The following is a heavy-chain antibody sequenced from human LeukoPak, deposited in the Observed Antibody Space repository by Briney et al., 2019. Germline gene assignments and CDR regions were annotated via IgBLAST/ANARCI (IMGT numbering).Heavy chain of an antibody. D-gene: IGHD3-22*01. CDR1: GFTFRTYW. CDR3: ARRYHHDSSGYQFDY. CDR2: IDAEGTTT. V-gene: IGHV3-74*01. J-gene: IGHJ4*02. Sequence: QPGGSLRLSCAASGFTFRTYWMHWVRQAPGKGLVWVSRIDAEGTTTTYADSVKGRFTISRDNAKNTLYLQMNSLRAEDTAVYYCARRYHHDSSGYQFDYWGQGTLVTVSS.